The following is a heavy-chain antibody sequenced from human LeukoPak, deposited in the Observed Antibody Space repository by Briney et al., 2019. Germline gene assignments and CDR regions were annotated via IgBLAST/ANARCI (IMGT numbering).Heavy chain of an antibody. Sequence: PGGSLRLSCAASGFTFSSFAMNWVRQAPGKWLEWVSTISGTGDSTNYADSVKGRFTISRDNSKNTLSLQLNSLRAEDTAVYYCAKDYSSGWYDYWGQGTLVTVSS. J-gene: IGHJ4*02. CDR2: ISGTGDST. V-gene: IGHV3-23*01. CDR1: GFTFSSFA. CDR3: AKDYSSGWYDY. D-gene: IGHD6-19*01.